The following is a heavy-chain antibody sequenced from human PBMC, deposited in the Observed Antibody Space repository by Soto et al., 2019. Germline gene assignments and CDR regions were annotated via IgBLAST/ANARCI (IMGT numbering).Heavy chain of an antibody. Sequence: SETLSLTCTVSGDSISSGGYYWSRIRQHPGKGLEWIGYIYDNGGAYYSPSLKGRVVISLDRSENQFSLRLSSVTAADTAVYYCARVKGGTTRRAFDSWGQGTLVTVSS. V-gene: IGHV4-31*03. D-gene: IGHD1-7*01. CDR2: IYDNGGA. J-gene: IGHJ4*02. CDR3: ARVKGGTTRRAFDS. CDR1: GDSISSGGYY.